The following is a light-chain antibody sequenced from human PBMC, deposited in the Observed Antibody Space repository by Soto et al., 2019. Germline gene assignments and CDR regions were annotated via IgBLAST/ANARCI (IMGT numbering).Light chain of an antibody. Sequence: QSALTQPASVSGSPGQSITISCTGTSSDVGGYNYVSWYQQHPGKAPKLMIYDVSNRPSGVSNRFSGSKSGNTASLTISGLQAEDEADHYCSSYTSSSTPVCGTGTKLTVL. V-gene: IGLV2-14*01. CDR3: SSYTSSSTPV. CDR1: SSDVGGYNY. CDR2: DVS. J-gene: IGLJ1*01.